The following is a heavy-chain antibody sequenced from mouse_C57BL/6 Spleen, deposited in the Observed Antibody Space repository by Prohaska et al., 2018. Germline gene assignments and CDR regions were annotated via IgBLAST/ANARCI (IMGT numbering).Heavy chain of an antibody. CDR2: IDPSDSYT. V-gene: IGHV1-59*01. J-gene: IGHJ2*01. D-gene: IGHD1-1*01. CDR1: GYTFTSYW. Sequence: QVQLQQPGAELVRPGTSVKLSCKASGYTFTSYWMHLVKQRPGQGLEWIGLIDPSDSYTNYNQKFKEKATWTVDTSSRTAYMQISIRTSVASAVYYCARKDYYGSSYRFDYWGQGTTLTVSS. CDR3: ARKDYYGSSYRFDY.